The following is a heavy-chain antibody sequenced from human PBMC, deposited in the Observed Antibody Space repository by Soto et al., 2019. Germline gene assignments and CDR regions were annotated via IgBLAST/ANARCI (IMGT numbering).Heavy chain of an antibody. V-gene: IGHV4-34*01. Sequence: SETLSLTCAFYCGSFIGYYWSWIRQPPGKGLEWIGEINHSGSTNYNPSLKSRVTISVDTSKNQFSLKLSSVTAADTAVYYCASWRRQVGGQIRYFQHWGQGTLVTVSS. CDR1: CGSFIGYY. J-gene: IGHJ1*01. CDR2: INHSGST. CDR3: ASWRRQVGGQIRYFQH.